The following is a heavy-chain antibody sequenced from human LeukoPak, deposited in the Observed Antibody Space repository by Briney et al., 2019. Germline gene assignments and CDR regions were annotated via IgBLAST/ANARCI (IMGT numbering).Heavy chain of an antibody. CDR2: IYYSGSI. CDR1: GGSISSGGYS. Sequence: SETLSLTCAVSGGSISSGGYSWSWIRQPPGKGLEWIGYIYYSGSINYNPSPKSRVTISIDTSKNHFSLKLTSVTAADTAVYYCARHSGNSGGAFDIWGQGTMVTVSS. CDR3: ARHSGNSGGAFDI. J-gene: IGHJ3*02. D-gene: IGHD4-23*01. V-gene: IGHV4-61*03.